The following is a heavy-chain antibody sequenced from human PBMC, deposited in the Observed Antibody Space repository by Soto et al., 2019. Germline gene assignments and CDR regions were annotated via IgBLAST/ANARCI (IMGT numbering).Heavy chain of an antibody. CDR2: IIPIFGTA. D-gene: IGHD2-15*01. V-gene: IGHV1-69*13. J-gene: IGHJ6*02. CDR1: GGTFSSYA. CDR3: ARTLGYCSGGSCRPSYYYGMDV. Sequence: GASVKVSCKASGGTFSSYAISWVRQAPGQGLEWMGGIIPIFGTANYAQKFQGRVTITADESTSTAYMELSSLRSEDTAVYYCARTLGYCSGGSCRPSYYYGMDVWGQGTTVTVSS.